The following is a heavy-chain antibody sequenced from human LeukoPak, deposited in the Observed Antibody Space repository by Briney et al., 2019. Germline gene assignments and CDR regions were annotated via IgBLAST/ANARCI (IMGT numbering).Heavy chain of an antibody. CDR3: ASSPLTYYYDSSGYYLSYFDY. Sequence: SQTLSLTCAISGDSVSSNSAAWNWIRQSPSRGLEWLGRTYYRSKWYNDYAVSVKSRITINPDTSKNQFSLQLNPVTPEDTAVYYCASSPLTYYYDSSGYYLSYFDYWGQGTLVTVSS. CDR1: GDSVSSNSAA. CDR2: TYYRSKWYN. J-gene: IGHJ4*02. D-gene: IGHD3-22*01. V-gene: IGHV6-1*01.